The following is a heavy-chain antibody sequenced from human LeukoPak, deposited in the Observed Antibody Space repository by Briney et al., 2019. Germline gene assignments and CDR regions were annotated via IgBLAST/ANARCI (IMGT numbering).Heavy chain of an antibody. CDR3: ARDYGSGSYSEYDWFDP. CDR2: IYYSGST. D-gene: IGHD3-10*01. Sequence: SETLSLTCTVSGGSISSGGYYWSWIRQHPGKGLEWIGYIYYSGSTYYNPSLKSRVTISVDTSKNQFSLKLSSVTAADTAVYYCARDYGSGSYSEYDWFDPWGQGTLVTVSS. V-gene: IGHV4-31*03. CDR1: GGSISSGGYY. J-gene: IGHJ5*02.